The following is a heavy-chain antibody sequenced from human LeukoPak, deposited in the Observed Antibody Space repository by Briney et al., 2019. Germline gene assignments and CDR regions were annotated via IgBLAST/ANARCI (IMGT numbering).Heavy chain of an antibody. CDR3: ARGGYCSSTSCSFHNWFDP. V-gene: IGHV1-8*01. CDR1: GYTFTSYD. Sequence: GASVKVSCKASGYTFTSYDINWVRQATGQGLEWMGWMNPNSGNTGYAQKFQGRVTMTRNTSISTAYMELSSLRPEDTAVYYCARGGYCSSTSCSFHNWFDPWGQGTLVTVSS. CDR2: MNPNSGNT. D-gene: IGHD2-2*01. J-gene: IGHJ5*02.